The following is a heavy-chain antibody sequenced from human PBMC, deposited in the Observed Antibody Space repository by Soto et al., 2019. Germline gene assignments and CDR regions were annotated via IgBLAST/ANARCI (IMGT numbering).Heavy chain of an antibody. V-gene: IGHV2-5*02. CDR2: IYWDDDK. Sequence: GSGPTLVNPTQTLTLTCTFYGFSLSTSGVGVGWIRQPPGKALEWLALIYWDDDKRHSPSLKSRLTITKDTSKNQVVLTMTNMDPVDTATYYCAHVMTTVTDRPGEQYYYYYYMDVWGKGTMVTVSS. CDR3: AHVMTTVTDRPGEQYYYYYYMDV. D-gene: IGHD4-17*01. J-gene: IGHJ6*03. CDR1: GFSLSTSGVG.